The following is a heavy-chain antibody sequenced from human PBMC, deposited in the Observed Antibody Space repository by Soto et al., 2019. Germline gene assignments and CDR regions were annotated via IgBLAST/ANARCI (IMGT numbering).Heavy chain of an antibody. CDR2: ISGSGGTR. CDR3: GRSLVAVGRSYYYYGMDV. J-gene: IGHJ6*02. CDR1: GLTFSSYA. V-gene: IGHV3-23*01. D-gene: IGHD6-13*01. Sequence: GGSLRLSCAASGLTFSSYAMSWVRQAPGKGLEWVSGISGSGGTRYYADSVKGRFTISRDNSKNTLDLQMNSLRVEDTAEYYCGRSLVAVGRSYYYYGMDVWGQGTTVTVSS.